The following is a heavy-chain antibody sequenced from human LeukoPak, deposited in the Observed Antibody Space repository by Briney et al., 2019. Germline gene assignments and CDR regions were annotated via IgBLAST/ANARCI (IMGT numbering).Heavy chain of an antibody. CDR3: ARDGVKWELQNNWFDP. J-gene: IGHJ5*02. CDR1: GGSISSYY. Sequence: SETLSLTCTVSGGSISSYYWSWIRQPPGKGLEWIGYIYYSGSTYYNPSLKSRVAISVDTSKNQFSLKLSSVTAADTAVYYCARDGVKWELQNNWFDPWGQGTLVTVSS. CDR2: IYYSGST. D-gene: IGHD1-26*01. V-gene: IGHV4-59*12.